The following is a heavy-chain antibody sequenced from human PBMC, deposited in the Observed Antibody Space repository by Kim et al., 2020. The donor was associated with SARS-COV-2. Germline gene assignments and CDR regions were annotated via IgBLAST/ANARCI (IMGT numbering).Heavy chain of an antibody. CDR1: GYTFTSYA. V-gene: IGHV1-3*01. D-gene: IGHD3-3*01. Sequence: ASVKVSCKASGYTFTSYAMHWVRQAPGQRLEWMGWINAGNGNTKYSQKFQGRVTITRDTSASTAYMELSSLRSEDTAVYYCARDLNYDFWSGYYFGFDYWGQGTLVTVSS. CDR3: ARDLNYDFWSGYYFGFDY. CDR2: INAGNGNT. J-gene: IGHJ4*02.